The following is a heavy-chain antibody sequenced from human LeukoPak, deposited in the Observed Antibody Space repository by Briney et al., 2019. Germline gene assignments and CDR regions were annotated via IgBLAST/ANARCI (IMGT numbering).Heavy chain of an antibody. CDR2: INHSGST. D-gene: IGHD3-16*02. CDR3: ASTPFNYDYIWGSYRYRRAFDI. Sequence: PSETLSLTCAVYGGSFSGYYWSWIRQPPGKGLEWIGEINHSGSTNYNPSLKSRVTISVDTSKNQFSLKLSSVTAADTAVYYCASTPFNYDYIWGSYRYRRAFDIWGQGTVVTVSS. J-gene: IGHJ3*02. CDR1: GGSFSGYY. V-gene: IGHV4-34*01.